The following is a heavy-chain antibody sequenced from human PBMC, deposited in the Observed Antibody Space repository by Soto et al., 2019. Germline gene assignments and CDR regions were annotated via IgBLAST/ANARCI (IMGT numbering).Heavy chain of an antibody. V-gene: IGHV2-70*13. CDR1: GFSLTSPGMC. CDR2: IERDDDDK. J-gene: IGHJ6*02. Sequence: SGPTLVNPTETLTLTCTFSGFSLTSPGMCVSWIRQSPGKALEWLALIERDDDDKYYSTSLKTRLTISKDTRKDQVVLTMANMEPADTATYYCARSIRGPRRFNGMDVWGQGTTVTVSS. D-gene: IGHD1-20*01. CDR3: ARSIRGPRRFNGMDV.